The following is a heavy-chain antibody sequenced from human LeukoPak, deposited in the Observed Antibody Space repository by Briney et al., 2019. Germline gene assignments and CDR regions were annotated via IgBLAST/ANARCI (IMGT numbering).Heavy chain of an antibody. CDR3: ASTTDDYGDNMDAFGI. Sequence: PSQTLSHTCAVSGGSISSGGYSWSWIRQPPGKGLEWIGYIYHSGSTYYNPSLKSRVTISVDRSKNQFSLKLSSVTAADTAVYYCASTTDDYGDNMDAFGIWGQGTMVTVSS. CDR1: GGSISSGGYS. V-gene: IGHV4-30-2*01. D-gene: IGHD4-17*01. CDR2: IYHSGST. J-gene: IGHJ3*02.